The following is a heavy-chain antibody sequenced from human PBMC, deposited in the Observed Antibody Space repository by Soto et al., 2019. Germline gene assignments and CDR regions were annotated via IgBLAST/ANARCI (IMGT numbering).Heavy chain of an antibody. CDR2: ISGSGGST. Sequence: GGSLRLSCAASGFTFSSYAMSWVRQAPGKGLEWVSAISGSGGSTYYADSVKDRFTISRDNSKNTLYLQMNSLRAEDTAVYYCAKDMDIVAVYYYYYMDVWGKGTTVTVSS. J-gene: IGHJ6*03. CDR1: GFTFSSYA. CDR3: AKDMDIVAVYYYYYMDV. D-gene: IGHD5-12*01. V-gene: IGHV3-23*01.